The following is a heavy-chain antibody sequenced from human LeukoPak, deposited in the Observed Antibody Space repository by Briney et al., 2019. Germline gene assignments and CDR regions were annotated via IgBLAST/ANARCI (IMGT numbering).Heavy chain of an antibody. D-gene: IGHD3-9*01. CDR1: GFNFFTYG. Sequence: GRSLRLSCAASGFNFFTYGMHWVRQAPGKGLEWVAVIWYDGSNKYYVDSVKGRFSISRDNSKNTLYLQMNSLRAEDTAVYYCAKSLRHFDWLFDYWGQGTLVTVSS. V-gene: IGHV3-33*06. J-gene: IGHJ4*02. CDR3: AKSLRHFDWLFDY. CDR2: IWYDGSNK.